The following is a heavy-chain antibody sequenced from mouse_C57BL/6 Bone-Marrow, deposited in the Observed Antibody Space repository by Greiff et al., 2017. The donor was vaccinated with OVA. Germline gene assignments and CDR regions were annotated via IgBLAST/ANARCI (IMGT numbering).Heavy chain of an antibody. Sequence: QVQLQQSGAELARPGASVKLSCKASGYTFTSYGISWVKQRPGQGLEWIGEIYPRSGNTYYNEKFKGKATLTADKSSSTAYMELSSLTSEDSAVYFCARASYCNYGLYFAFWGQGTLVTVS. CDR2: IYPRSGNT. V-gene: IGHV1-81*01. D-gene: IGHD2-1*01. J-gene: IGHJ3*01. CDR3: ARASYCNYGLYFAF. CDR1: GYTFTSYG.